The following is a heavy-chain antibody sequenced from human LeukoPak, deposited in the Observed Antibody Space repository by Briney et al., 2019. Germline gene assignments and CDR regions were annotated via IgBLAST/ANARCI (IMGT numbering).Heavy chain of an antibody. CDR2: IYHSGST. CDR3: ARRDFWSGYYRNPFDY. J-gene: IGHJ4*02. CDR1: GYSISSGYY. D-gene: IGHD3-3*01. Sequence: SETLSLTCTVSGYSISSGYYWGWIRQPPGKGLEWIGSIYHSGSTYYNPSLKSRLTISVDTSKNQFSLKLSSVTAADTAVYYCARRDFWSGYYRNPFDYWGQGTLVTVSS. V-gene: IGHV4-38-2*02.